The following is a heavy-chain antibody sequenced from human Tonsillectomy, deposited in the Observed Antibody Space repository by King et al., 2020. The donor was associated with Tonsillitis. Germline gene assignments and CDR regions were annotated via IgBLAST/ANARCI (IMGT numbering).Heavy chain of an antibody. J-gene: IGHJ3*02. Sequence: VQLVESGGGLVQPGGSLRLSCAASGFTFSIFWMHWVRQAPGMGLVWVSRINSDGSTTSYADSVKGRFTISRDNAKNTLYLQMNSLRAEDTAVYYCAREVEFMDYGVPDAFDIWGQGTMVTVSS. CDR2: INSDGSTT. V-gene: IGHV3-74*01. CDR1: GFTFSIFW. D-gene: IGHD4-17*01. CDR3: AREVEFMDYGVPDAFDI.